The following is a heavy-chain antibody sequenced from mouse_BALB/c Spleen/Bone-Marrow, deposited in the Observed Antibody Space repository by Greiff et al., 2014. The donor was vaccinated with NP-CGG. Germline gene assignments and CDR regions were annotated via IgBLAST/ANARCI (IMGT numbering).Heavy chain of an antibody. V-gene: IGHV1-61*01. Sequence: VQLQHSGAELVRPGASVKLSCKASGYSFTIYWMNWVKQRPGQGLEWIGMIHPSDIETRLNQKFKDKATLTVDKSSNTAYMQLSSPTSEDSAVYYCARGEITAFAYWGQGTLVTVSA. CDR1: GYSFTIYW. D-gene: IGHD2-4*01. CDR3: ARGEITAFAY. CDR2: IHPSDIET. J-gene: IGHJ3*01.